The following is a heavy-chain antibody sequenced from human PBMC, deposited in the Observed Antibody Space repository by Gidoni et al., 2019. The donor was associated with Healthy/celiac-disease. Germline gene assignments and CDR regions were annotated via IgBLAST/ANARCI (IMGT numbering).Heavy chain of an antibody. J-gene: IGHJ4*02. V-gene: IGHV3-33*01. CDR1: AVTFSSYG. CDR3: ARDSGRYGYNPPPSDY. CDR2: IWYDGINK. Sequence: QVQLVESGGGVDQPGRSLRLSCAEYAVTFSSYGMHGVRQAPGEGLEVGAVIWYDGINKSYADSVQGRFTISRDNSNNTLYLQMTSLRAEDTAVYYCARDSGRYGYNPPPSDYWGQGTLVTVSS. D-gene: IGHD1-26*01.